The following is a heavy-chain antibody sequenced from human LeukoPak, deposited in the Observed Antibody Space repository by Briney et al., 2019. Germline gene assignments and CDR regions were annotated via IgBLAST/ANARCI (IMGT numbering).Heavy chain of an antibody. D-gene: IGHD1-1*01. CDR3: ARDHNCAFDN. Sequence: GGSLRLSCTASGFPFIEYSMNWVRQAPGKGLEWISYIGIDSGNTKYADSVRGRFTISADKAKNSLYLQMNSLRVEDTAVYYCARDHNCAFDNWGQGTLVSVAS. J-gene: IGHJ4*02. V-gene: IGHV3-48*01. CDR1: GFPFIEYS. CDR2: IGIDSGNT.